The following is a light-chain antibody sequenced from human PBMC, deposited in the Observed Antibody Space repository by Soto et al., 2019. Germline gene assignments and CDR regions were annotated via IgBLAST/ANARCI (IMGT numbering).Light chain of an antibody. V-gene: IGLV2-14*01. CDR1: SSDVGGFDS. CDR3: ISYTSSNTLV. Sequence: QSALTQPASVSGSPGQSITLSCTGTSSDVGGFDSVSWYQQHPGSAPKLMIYEVTNRPSGVSHRFSGSKSGNTASLTISGLQTEDEADYYCISYTSSNTLVFGTGTKLTVL. J-gene: IGLJ1*01. CDR2: EVT.